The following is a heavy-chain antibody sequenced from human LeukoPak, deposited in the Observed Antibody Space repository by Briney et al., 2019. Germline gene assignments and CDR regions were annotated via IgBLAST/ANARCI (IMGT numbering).Heavy chain of an antibody. Sequence: SETLSLTCTVSGGSISSRNYYWGWIRQPPGKGLEWIGSISYSGSTYYNPSLKSRVTISVDTSKNQFSLKLSSVTAADTAVYYCARASYYYGSGSYYNWDAYYYYYMDVWGKGTTVTVSS. CDR2: ISYSGST. CDR3: ARASYYYGSGSYYNWDAYYYYYMDV. CDR1: GGSISSRNYY. V-gene: IGHV4-39*07. J-gene: IGHJ6*03. D-gene: IGHD3-10*01.